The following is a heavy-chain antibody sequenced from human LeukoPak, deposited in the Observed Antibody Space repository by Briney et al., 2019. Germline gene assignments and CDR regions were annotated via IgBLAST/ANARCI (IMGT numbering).Heavy chain of an antibody. D-gene: IGHD3-10*01. CDR3: ASPGAGLSGSYYSPFDY. V-gene: IGHV3-48*03. CDR2: ISSSGSTI. CDR1: GFNFISHW. Sequence: GGSLRLSCAASGFNFISHWMTWVRQAPGKGLEWVSYISSSGSTIYYADSVKGRFTISRDNAKNSLYLQMNSLRAEDTAVYYCASPGAGLSGSYYSPFDYWGQGTLVTVSS. J-gene: IGHJ4*02.